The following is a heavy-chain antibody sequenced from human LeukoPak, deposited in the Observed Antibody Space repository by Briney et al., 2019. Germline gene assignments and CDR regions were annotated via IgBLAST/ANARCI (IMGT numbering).Heavy chain of an antibody. V-gene: IGHV4-34*01. D-gene: IGHD6-19*01. CDR3: ARGSGAVAGTRVFDT. Sequence: SETLSLTCAVYGGSFSGYYWSWIRQPPGKGLEWIGEINHSGSTNYNPSLKSRVTISVDTSKNQFSLKLSSVTAADTAVYYCARGSGAVAGTRVFDTWGQGTLVTVSS. CDR2: INHSGST. CDR1: GGSFSGYY. J-gene: IGHJ5*02.